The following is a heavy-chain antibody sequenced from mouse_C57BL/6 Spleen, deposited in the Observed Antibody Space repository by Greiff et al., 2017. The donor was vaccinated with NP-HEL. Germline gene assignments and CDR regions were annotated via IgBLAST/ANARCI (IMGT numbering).Heavy chain of an antibody. D-gene: IGHD1-1*01. V-gene: IGHV1-76*01. J-gene: IGHJ4*01. CDR1: GYTFTDYY. CDR3: AREGGNYGGMDY. Sequence: QVQLKQSGAELVRPGASVKLSCKASGYTFTDYYINWVKQRPGQGLEWIARIYPGSGNTYYHEKFKGKATLTAEKSSSTAYMQLSSLTSEDSAGYFCAREGGNYGGMDYWGQGTSVTVSS. CDR2: IYPGSGNT.